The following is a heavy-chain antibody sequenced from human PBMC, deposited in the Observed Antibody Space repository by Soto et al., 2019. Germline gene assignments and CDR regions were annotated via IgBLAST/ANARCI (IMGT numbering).Heavy chain of an antibody. CDR3: ARDKEEVVVVAAPSGYFDL. D-gene: IGHD2-15*01. Sequence: QVQLVESGGGVVQPGRSLRLSCAASGFTFSSYGMHWVRQAPGKGLEWVAVIWYDGSNKYYADSVKGRFTISRDNSKNTLYLQMNSLRAEDTAVYYCARDKEEVVVVAAPSGYFDLWGRGTLVTVSS. CDR2: IWYDGSNK. CDR1: GFTFSSYG. J-gene: IGHJ2*01. V-gene: IGHV3-33*01.